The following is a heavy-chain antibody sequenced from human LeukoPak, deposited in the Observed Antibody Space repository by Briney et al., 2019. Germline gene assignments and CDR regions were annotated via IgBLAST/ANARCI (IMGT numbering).Heavy chain of an antibody. CDR1: CFPFNNYW. CDR3: ARGDAGMATGFNH. J-gene: IGHJ4*02. V-gene: IGHV5-51*06. CDR2: IYPDDSDT. D-gene: IGHD1-14*01. Sequence: GESLMISFQASCFPFNNYWIGWVRQQPGKGLEWMGIIYPDDSDTKYSPSFRGQVTFSADKTVNTAYLQWGSLEASDSGMYYCARGDAGMATGFNHWGQGTLVTVSS.